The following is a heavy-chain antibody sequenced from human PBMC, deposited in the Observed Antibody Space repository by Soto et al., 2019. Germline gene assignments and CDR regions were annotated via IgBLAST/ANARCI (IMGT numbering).Heavy chain of an antibody. J-gene: IGHJ2*01. CDR2: IANDASSE. CDR3: ARDGSTNWYFGWYFDL. D-gene: IGHD6-13*01. V-gene: IGHV3-30-3*01. Sequence: QVQLVESGGGVVQSGGSLRLSCAASGFTFSNSPMHWLRQAPGKGLEWVAIIANDASSEHYADSAKGRFTISRDNAENTLYLQMNRLRTEDTALYYCARDGSTNWYFGWYFDLWGRGTLVTVSS. CDR1: GFTFSNSP.